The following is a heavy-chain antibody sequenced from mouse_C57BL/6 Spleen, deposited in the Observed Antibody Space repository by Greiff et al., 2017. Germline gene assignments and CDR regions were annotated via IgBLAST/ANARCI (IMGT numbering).Heavy chain of an antibody. CDR3: ARNYYGSKSYWYFDV. CDR1: GYTFTDYN. D-gene: IGHD1-1*01. V-gene: IGHV1-18*01. CDR2: INPNNGGT. Sequence: VQLQQSGPELVKPGASVKIPCKASGYTFTDYNMDWVKQSHGKSLEWIGDINPNNGGTIYNQKFKGKATLTVDKSSSTAYMELRSLTSEDTAVYYCARNYYGSKSYWYFDVWGTGTTVTVSS. J-gene: IGHJ1*03.